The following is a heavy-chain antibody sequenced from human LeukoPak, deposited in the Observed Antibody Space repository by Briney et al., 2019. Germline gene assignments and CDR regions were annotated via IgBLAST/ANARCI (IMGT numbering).Heavy chain of an antibody. CDR1: GGSISSYS. D-gene: IGHD2-8*02. Sequence: SETLSLTCNVSGGSISSYSWSWIRQPAGKGLEWIGRLFISGAANYNPSLKSRVTVSIDTSKSHFSLRLTSVTAADTAVYYCARERGTVESQFYFDYWGQGTLVTVSS. CDR3: ARERGTVESQFYFDY. CDR2: LFISGAA. J-gene: IGHJ4*02. V-gene: IGHV4-4*07.